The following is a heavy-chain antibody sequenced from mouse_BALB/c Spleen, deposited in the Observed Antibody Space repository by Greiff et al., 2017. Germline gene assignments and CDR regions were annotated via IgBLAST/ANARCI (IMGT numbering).Heavy chain of an antibody. V-gene: IGHV1-5*01. D-gene: IGHD2-2*01. CDR2: IYPGNSDT. CDR3: TRGGGYERGAYFDY. CDR1: GYTFTSYW. J-gene: IGHJ2*01. Sequence: EVKLVESGTVLARPGASVKMSCKASGYTFTSYWMHWVKQRPGQGLEWIGAIYPGNSDTSYNQKFKGKAKLTAVTSTSTAYMELSSLTNADSAVYYCTRGGGYERGAYFDYWGQGTPLTVSS.